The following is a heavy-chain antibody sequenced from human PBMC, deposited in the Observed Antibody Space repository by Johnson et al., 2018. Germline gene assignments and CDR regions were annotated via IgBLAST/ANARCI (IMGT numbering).Heavy chain of an antibody. J-gene: IGHJ3*02. D-gene: IGHD3-16*01. Sequence: WVRQAPGKGLEWVSGISGSGGSTYYADSVKGRFTISRDNSKNTVYLQMNSLRVEDTAVYYCAKDVGWGGRAHGDAFDIWGQGTMVTVSS. V-gene: IGHV3-23*01. CDR3: AKDVGWGGRAHGDAFDI. CDR2: ISGSGGST.